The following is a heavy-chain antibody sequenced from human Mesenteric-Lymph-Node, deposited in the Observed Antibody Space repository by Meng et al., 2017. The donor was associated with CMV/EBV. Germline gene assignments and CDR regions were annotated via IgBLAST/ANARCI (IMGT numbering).Heavy chain of an antibody. D-gene: IGHD2-2*01. CDR2: IYPGDSDT. CDR3: ATVEGPAPDAPDYFPY. V-gene: IGHV5-51*01. CDR1: GYTFTTYW. J-gene: IGHJ1*01. Sequence: KVSCKGSGYTFTTYWIAWVRQMPGKGLEWMGIIYPGDSDTRYSPSFQGQVTISADNSISTIYLQWSSLRASHSAMYYCATVEGPAPDAPDYFPYWGQGTLVTVSS.